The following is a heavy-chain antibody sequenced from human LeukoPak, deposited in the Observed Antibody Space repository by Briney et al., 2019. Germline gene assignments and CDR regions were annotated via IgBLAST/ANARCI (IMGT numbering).Heavy chain of an antibody. CDR1: GYTFTNYG. CDR2: ISANNGET. V-gene: IGHV1-18*04. D-gene: IGHD2-2*01. CDR3: ARVPPSAHQLLSSDY. J-gene: IGHJ4*02. Sequence: GASVMVSCKASGYTFTNYGISWVRQAPGQGLEWMAWISANNGETSYAQKFQGRVTMTRDTYTRTAYLDLSSMRSDDTAVYYCARVPPSAHQLLSSDYWGQGTQVTVSS.